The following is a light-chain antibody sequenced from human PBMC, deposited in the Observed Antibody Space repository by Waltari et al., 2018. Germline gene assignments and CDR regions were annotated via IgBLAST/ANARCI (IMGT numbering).Light chain of an antibody. V-gene: IGKV3-20*01. CDR3: QQYGSSPGT. CDR1: QSIVTF. CDR2: GAS. Sequence: EIVLTQSPGPLSLSPGEGATLSCRASQSIVTFLAWYQQKPGQAPRLLIYGASRRATGIPHRFRGSGSGTDFTLTINRLEPEDFAVYYCQQYGSSPGTFGQGTKVEIK. J-gene: IGKJ1*01.